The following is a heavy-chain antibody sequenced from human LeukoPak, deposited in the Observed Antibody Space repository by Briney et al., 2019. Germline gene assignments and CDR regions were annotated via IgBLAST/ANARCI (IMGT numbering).Heavy chain of an antibody. CDR2: IIGSGGST. V-gene: IGHV3-23*01. J-gene: IGHJ4*02. CDR1: GFTFSSYA. Sequence: PGGSLRLSFAASGFTFSSYAMSWFRQAPGKGLEWVSAIIGSGGSTYYADSVKGRFTISRDNSKNTLYLQMNSLRAEDTAVYYCAKDRFWGYSGYDESGADYWGQGTLVTVSS. D-gene: IGHD5-12*01. CDR3: AKDRFWGYSGYDESGADY.